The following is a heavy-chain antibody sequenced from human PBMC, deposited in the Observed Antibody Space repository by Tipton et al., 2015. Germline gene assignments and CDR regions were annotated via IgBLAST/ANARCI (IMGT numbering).Heavy chain of an antibody. Sequence: LRLSCTVSGVSISGTSYYWGWIRQPPGKGLEWIGSIYHRGDTNYNPSLKSRVTISVDTSKTQFSLKMSSVTASDTAVYYCARARGRHGGLFDSWGQGILVTVSS. D-gene: IGHD4-23*01. CDR1: GVSISGTSYY. V-gene: IGHV4-39*07. CDR3: ARARGRHGGLFDS. CDR2: IYHRGDT. J-gene: IGHJ4*02.